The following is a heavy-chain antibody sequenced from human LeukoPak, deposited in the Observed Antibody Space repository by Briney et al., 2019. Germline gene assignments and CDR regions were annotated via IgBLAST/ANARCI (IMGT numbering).Heavy chain of an antibody. D-gene: IGHD6-19*01. J-gene: IGHJ4*02. CDR2: IRYDGSNK. CDR1: GFTFSSYG. Sequence: GGSLRLSCAASGFTFSSYGMHWVRQAPGKGLEWVAFIRYDGSNKYYTDSVKGRFTISRDNSKNTLYLQMNSLRAEDTAVYYCAKAGSSGWAVEDYWGQGTLVTVSS. CDR3: AKAGSSGWAVEDY. V-gene: IGHV3-30*02.